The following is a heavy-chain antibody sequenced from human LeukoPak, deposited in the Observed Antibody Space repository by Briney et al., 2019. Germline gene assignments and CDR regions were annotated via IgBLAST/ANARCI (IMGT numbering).Heavy chain of an antibody. CDR2: ISSSGSTI. V-gene: IGHV3-48*03. D-gene: IGHD6-19*01. J-gene: IGHJ4*02. CDR3: ATTDMTVAGTFFDY. Sequence: GGSLTLSCAASGFTFSSYEMNWVRQAPGRGLEWVSYISSSGSTIYYADSVKGRFTISRDNAKNSLYLQMNSLRDEDTAVYYCATTDMTVAGTFFDYWGQGTLVTVSS. CDR1: GFTFSSYE.